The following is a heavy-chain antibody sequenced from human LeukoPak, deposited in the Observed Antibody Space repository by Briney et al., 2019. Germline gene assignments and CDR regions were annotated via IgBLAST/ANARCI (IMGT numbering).Heavy chain of an antibody. CDR3: AKDHGEILTMPYYYYYMDV. CDR2: IWYDGTKK. D-gene: IGHD3-9*01. CDR1: GFTFSSYG. V-gene: IGHV3-33*06. J-gene: IGHJ6*03. Sequence: RPGRSLRLSCAASGFTFSSYGMHWVRQAPGKGLEWVAVIWYDGTKKYYIDSVKGRFTISRDNSKNTLYLQMNSLRAEDTAVYYCAKDHGEILTMPYYYYYMDVWGKGTTVTVSS.